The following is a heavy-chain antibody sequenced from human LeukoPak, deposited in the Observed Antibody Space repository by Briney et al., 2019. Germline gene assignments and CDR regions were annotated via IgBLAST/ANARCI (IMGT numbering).Heavy chain of an antibody. CDR3: ARDRPRYAFDY. Sequence: PGGSLRLSCAASGFTFSSYWMHWVRHAPGKGLVWVSRIDSDGRSTSYADSVKGRFTISRDNAKNMLYLQMNSLRAEDTAVNYCARDRPRYAFDYWGQGTLVTVSS. CDR1: GFTFSSYW. J-gene: IGHJ4*02. CDR2: IDSDGRST. D-gene: IGHD6-6*01. V-gene: IGHV3-74*01.